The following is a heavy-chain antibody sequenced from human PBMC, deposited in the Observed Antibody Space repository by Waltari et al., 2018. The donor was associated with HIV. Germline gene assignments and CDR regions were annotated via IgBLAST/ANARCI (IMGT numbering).Heavy chain of an antibody. J-gene: IGHJ6*02. D-gene: IGHD4-17*01. Sequence: QVQLVESGGGVVQPGRSLRLSCAASGLTFRSYGMHWVRQAPGKGLEWVAVISYEGSNKDYADSVKGRFTISRDNSKNKLYLQMSSLRAEDTAVYYCAKDKDSTVTTMFYYYGMDVWGQGTTVTVSS. CDR2: ISYEGSNK. V-gene: IGHV3-30*18. CDR3: AKDKDSTVTTMFYYYGMDV. CDR1: GLTFRSYG.